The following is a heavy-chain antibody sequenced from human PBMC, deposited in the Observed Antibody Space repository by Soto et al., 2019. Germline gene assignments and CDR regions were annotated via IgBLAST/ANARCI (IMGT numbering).Heavy chain of an antibody. Sequence: ASVKVSCKASGYTFTSYAMHWVRQAPGQRLEWMGWINAGNGNTKYSQKFQGRVTITRDTSASTAYMELSSLRSEDTAVYYCARRVLMVRGPWHYYVMAFWGQGTTVTVSS. CDR2: INAGNGNT. V-gene: IGHV1-3*01. CDR1: GYTFTSYA. D-gene: IGHD3-10*01. J-gene: IGHJ6*02. CDR3: ARRVLMVRGPWHYYVMAF.